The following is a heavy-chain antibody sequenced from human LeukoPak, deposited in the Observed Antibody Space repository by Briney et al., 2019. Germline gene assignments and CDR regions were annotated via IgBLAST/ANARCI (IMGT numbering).Heavy chain of an antibody. CDR2: ISGSGGST. CDR3: AKDPLRITIFGVVTPLIQEGMDV. Sequence: GGSLRLSCAASGFTFSSYAMSWVRQAPGKGLEWVSAISGSGGSTYYADSVKGRFTISRDNSKNTLYLQMNSLRAEDTAVYYCAKDPLRITIFGVVTPLIQEGMDVWGQGTTVTVSS. V-gene: IGHV3-23*01. D-gene: IGHD3-3*01. CDR1: GFTFSSYA. J-gene: IGHJ6*02.